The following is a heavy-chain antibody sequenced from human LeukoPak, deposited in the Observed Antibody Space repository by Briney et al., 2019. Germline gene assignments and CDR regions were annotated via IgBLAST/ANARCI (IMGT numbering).Heavy chain of an antibody. D-gene: IGHD3-16*02. CDR3: VTITFGGVIVTFIYFDY. CDR2: IKSKTDGGTT. Sequence: GGSLRLSCAASGFTFSNAWMSWVRQAPGKGLEWVGRIKSKTDGGTTDYAAPVKGRFTISRDDSKNTLYLQMNSLKTEDTAVYYCVTITFGGVIVTFIYFDYWGQGTLVTVSS. V-gene: IGHV3-15*01. J-gene: IGHJ4*02. CDR1: GFTFSNAW.